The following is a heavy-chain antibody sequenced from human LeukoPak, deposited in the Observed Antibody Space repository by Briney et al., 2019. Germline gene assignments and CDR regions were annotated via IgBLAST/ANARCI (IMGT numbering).Heavy chain of an antibody. Sequence: LPGGSLRLSCAASGFTFSSYGMHWVRQAPGKGLEWVTVISYDGSNKYYADSVKGRFTISRDNSKNTLYLQMNSLRTEDTALYYCAKEGVVTAAGGYWGQGTVVTVSS. V-gene: IGHV3-30*18. D-gene: IGHD2-21*02. CDR3: AKEGVVTAAGGY. CDR2: ISYDGSNK. CDR1: GFTFSSYG. J-gene: IGHJ4*02.